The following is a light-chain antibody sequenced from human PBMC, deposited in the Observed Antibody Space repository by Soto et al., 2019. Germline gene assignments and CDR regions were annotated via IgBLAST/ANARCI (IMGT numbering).Light chain of an antibody. CDR2: TGS. CDR1: QGISNW. V-gene: IGKV1-12*01. J-gene: IGKJ4*01. CDR3: QQANSFPLT. Sequence: DIQITQSTSYVSASVGDRVSITCRASQGISNWLAWYQQKRGRAPKLLIYTGSSLQSGVPSRFSGSGSGTDFTLTISSLQPEDVATYYCQQANSFPLTFGGGTKVEIK.